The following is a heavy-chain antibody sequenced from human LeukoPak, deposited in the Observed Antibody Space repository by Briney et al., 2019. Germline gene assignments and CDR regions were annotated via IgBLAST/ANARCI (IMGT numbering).Heavy chain of an antibody. CDR1: GFTFSSYG. CDR2: IRYDGNNK. V-gene: IGHV3-30*02. Sequence: GGSLRLSCAAAGFTFSSYGMHWVRQAPGKGLEWVAFIRYDGNNKYYTDSVTGRFTISRDNSKNTLYLQMNSLRAEDTAVYYCAKLWFGGIYYYYYMDVWGKGTTVTISS. D-gene: IGHD3-10*01. CDR3: AKLWFGGIYYYYYMDV. J-gene: IGHJ6*03.